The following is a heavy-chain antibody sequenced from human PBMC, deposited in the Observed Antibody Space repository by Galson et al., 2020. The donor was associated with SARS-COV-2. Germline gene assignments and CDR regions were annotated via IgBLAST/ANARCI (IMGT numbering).Heavy chain of an antibody. V-gene: IGHV4-4*09. CDR3: AKGDSSSWYARGWLDP. D-gene: IGHD6-13*01. CDR1: GGSISTYY. CDR2: INNSGST. J-gene: IGHJ5*02. Sequence: ETSETLSLTCTVSGGSISTYYWSWIRQPPGKGLEWIGYINNSGSTNYNPSLKSRVTISVDTSKNQLSLKLSSVTAADTAVYYCAKGDSSSWYARGWLDPWGQGTLVAVSS.